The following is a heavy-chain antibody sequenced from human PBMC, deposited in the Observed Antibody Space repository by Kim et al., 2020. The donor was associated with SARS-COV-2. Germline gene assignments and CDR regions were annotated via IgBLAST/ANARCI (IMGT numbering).Heavy chain of an antibody. V-gene: IGHV4-59*08. J-gene: IGHJ4*02. CDR3: ARWRGIAVAGHFDY. D-gene: IGHD6-19*01. CDR2: IYYSGST. CDR1: GGSISSYY. Sequence: SETLSLTCTVSGGSISSYYWSWIRQPPGKGLEWIGYIYYSGSTNYNPSLKSRVTISVDTSKNQFSLKLSSVTAADTAVYYCARWRGIAVAGHFDYWGQGTLVTVSS.